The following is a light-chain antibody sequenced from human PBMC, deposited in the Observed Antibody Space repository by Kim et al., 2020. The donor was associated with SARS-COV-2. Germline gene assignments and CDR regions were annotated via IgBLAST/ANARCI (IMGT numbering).Light chain of an antibody. CDR2: QAS. CDR1: QSIGTW. J-gene: IGKJ1*01. CDR3: QQYDTYWT. V-gene: IGKV1-5*03. Sequence: DIQMTQSPSTLSASVGDRVTITCRASQSIGTWLAWYQQKPGKAPKLLMYQASSLESGVPSRFSGSGSGKEFTLTISSLQPDDFATYYCQQYDTYWTFGQGTKVDIK.